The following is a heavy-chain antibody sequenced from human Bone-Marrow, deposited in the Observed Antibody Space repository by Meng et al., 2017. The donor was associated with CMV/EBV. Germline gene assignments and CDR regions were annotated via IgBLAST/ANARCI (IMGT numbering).Heavy chain of an antibody. V-gene: IGHV1-18*01. CDR1: GYTFTSYG. D-gene: IGHD3-10*01. Sequence: ASVKVSCKASGYTFTSYGSSWVRQAPGQGLEWMGWISAYNGNTNYAQKLQGRVTMTTDTSTSTAYMELRSLRSDDTAVYYCARMGDVLLWFGELLRTGYYGMDVWGQGTTVTVSS. CDR2: ISAYNGNT. CDR3: ARMGDVLLWFGELLRTGYYGMDV. J-gene: IGHJ6*02.